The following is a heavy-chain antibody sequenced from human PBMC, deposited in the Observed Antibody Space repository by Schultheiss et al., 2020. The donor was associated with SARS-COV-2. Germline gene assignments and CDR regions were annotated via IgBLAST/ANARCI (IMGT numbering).Heavy chain of an antibody. J-gene: IGHJ6*02. V-gene: IGHV1-18*04. Sequence: ASVKVSCQASGYTFSDYFIHWVRQAPGQGLEWIGGIIPVFDTTKYAQEFQGRVTMTTDTSTSTAYMELRSLRSDDTAVYYCARVRSYDSSYYGMDVWGQGTTVTVSS. CDR1: GYTFSDYF. CDR2: IIPVFDTT. D-gene: IGHD3-3*01. CDR3: ARVRSYDSSYYGMDV.